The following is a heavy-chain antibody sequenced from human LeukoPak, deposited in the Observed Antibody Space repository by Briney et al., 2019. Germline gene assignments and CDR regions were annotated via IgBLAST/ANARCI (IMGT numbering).Heavy chain of an antibody. CDR1: GGSISSGDYY. J-gene: IGHJ6*03. Sequence: SETLSLTCTVSGGSISSGDYYWSWIRQPPGKGLEWIGYIYHSGSTYYNPSLKSRVTISVDRSKNQFSLKLSSVTAADTAVYYCARVVGETDKEAGGFGYYYYYYMDVWGKGTTVTVSS. V-gene: IGHV4-30-2*01. D-gene: IGHD2-21*02. CDR3: ARVVGETDKEAGGFGYYYYYYMDV. CDR2: IYHSGST.